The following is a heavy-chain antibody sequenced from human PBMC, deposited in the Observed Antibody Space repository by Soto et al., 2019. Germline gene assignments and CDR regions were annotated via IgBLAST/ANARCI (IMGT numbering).Heavy chain of an antibody. Sequence: GPTLVNPTQTLTLTCTFSGFSLSTSGMCVSWIRQSPGKALEWLALIDWDDDKYYSTSLKTRLTISKDTSKNQVVLTMTNMDPVDTATYYCARILKPYYYGSGSYGPEYYFDYWGQGTLVTVSS. CDR1: GFSLSTSGMC. J-gene: IGHJ4*02. V-gene: IGHV2-70*01. CDR3: ARILKPYYYGSGSYGPEYYFDY. CDR2: IDWDDDK. D-gene: IGHD3-10*01.